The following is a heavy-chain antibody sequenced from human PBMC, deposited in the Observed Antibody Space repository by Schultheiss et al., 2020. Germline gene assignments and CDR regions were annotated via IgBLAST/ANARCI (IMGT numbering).Heavy chain of an antibody. CDR2: IYYSGST. J-gene: IGHJ5*02. CDR1: GGSISSGGYY. Sequence: SETLSLTCTVSGGSISSGGYYWSWIRQHPGKGLEWIGYIYYSGSTYYNPSLKSRVTISVDTSKNQFSLKLSSVTAADTAVYYCARGSITTGWFDPWGQGTLVSVYS. D-gene: IGHD3-22*01. CDR3: ARGSITTGWFDP. V-gene: IGHV4-31*03.